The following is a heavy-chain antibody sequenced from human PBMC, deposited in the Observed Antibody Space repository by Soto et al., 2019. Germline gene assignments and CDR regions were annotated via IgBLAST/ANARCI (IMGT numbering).Heavy chain of an antibody. CDR1: GGTFSSYA. J-gene: IGHJ4*02. V-gene: IGHV1-69*13. Sequence: GASVKVSCKASGGTFSSYAISWVRQAPGQGLEWMGGIIPIFGTANYAQKFQGRVTVTADESTSTAYMELSSLRSEDTAVYYCARVSPDYGDYVLVDYWGQGTLVTVSS. CDR3: ARVSPDYGDYVLVDY. CDR2: IIPIFGTA. D-gene: IGHD4-17*01.